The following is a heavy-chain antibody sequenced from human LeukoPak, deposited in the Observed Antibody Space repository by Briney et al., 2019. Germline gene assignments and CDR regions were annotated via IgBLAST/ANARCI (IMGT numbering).Heavy chain of an antibody. V-gene: IGHV4-34*01. CDR3: ARVAVTTIGY. CDR1: GGSFSGYY. J-gene: IGHJ4*02. CDR2: INHSGST. D-gene: IGHD4-17*01. Sequence: SETLSLTCAVSGGSFSGYYWSWIRQPPGKGLEWIGEINHSGSTNYNPSLKSRVTISVDTSKNQFSLKLSSVTAADTAVYYCARVAVTTIGYWGQGTLVTVSS.